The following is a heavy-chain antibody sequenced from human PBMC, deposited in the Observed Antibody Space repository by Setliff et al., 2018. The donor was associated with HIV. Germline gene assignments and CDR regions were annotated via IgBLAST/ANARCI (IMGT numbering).Heavy chain of an antibody. V-gene: IGHV3-72*01. CDR2: TRNEANSYTT. CDR1: GFTFRSYA. CDR3: ARGRLLWSGSYYYYYMDV. Sequence: GESLKISCAASGFTFRSYAMSWVRQAPGKGLEWVGRTRNEANSYTTEYAASVKGRFSISRDDSKNSLYLQMNSLKTEDTAVYYCARGRLLWSGSYYYYYMDVWGKGTTVTVSS. J-gene: IGHJ6*03. D-gene: IGHD3-10*01.